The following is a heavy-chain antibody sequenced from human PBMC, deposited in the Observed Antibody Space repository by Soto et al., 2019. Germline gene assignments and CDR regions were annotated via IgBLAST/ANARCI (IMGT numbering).Heavy chain of an antibody. J-gene: IGHJ4*02. V-gene: IGHV5-51*01. CDR3: ARDPPGIVGATHFDY. CDR1: GYNFPTYW. Sequence: PGESLKISCKGSGYNFPTYWIAWVRQMPGKGLEWMGIFYPGDSDTRYSPSFQGQVTISRDNAKNTLYLQMNSLRAEDTAVYYCARDPPGIVGATHFDYWGQGTLVTVSS. D-gene: IGHD1-26*01. CDR2: FYPGDSDT.